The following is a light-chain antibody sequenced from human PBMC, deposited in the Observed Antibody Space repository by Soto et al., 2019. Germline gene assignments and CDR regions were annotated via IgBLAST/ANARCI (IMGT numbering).Light chain of an antibody. CDR1: SSDVGGYNL. V-gene: IGLV2-23*02. CDR3: CSFAGSRILYV. J-gene: IGLJ1*01. CDR2: AVT. Sequence: QSALTQPASVSGSPGQSITISCTGTSSDVGGYNLVSWYQQHPGKAPKLMIYAVTRRPSGVSNRFSGSKSGNTASLTISGLQAEDEADYYCCSFAGSRILYVFGTGTKLTVL.